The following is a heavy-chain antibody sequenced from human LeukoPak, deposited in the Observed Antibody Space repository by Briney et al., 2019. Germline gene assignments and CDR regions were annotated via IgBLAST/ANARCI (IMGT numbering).Heavy chain of an antibody. CDR3: ARERTFGGFQLYY. CDR2: IYYSGST. Sequence: SETLSLTCTVSGGSISSYYWSWIRQPPGKRLEWIGYIYYSGSTNSKPSLKSRVTISVDTSKNQFSLKLSSVTAADTAVYYCARERTFGGFQLYYWGQGTLVTVSA. J-gene: IGHJ4*02. D-gene: IGHD3-16*01. V-gene: IGHV4-59*01. CDR1: GGSISSYY.